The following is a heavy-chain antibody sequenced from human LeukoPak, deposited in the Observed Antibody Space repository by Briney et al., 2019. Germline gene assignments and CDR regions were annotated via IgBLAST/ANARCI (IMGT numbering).Heavy chain of an antibody. CDR2: ISYDGSNK. Sequence: PGGSLRLSCAASGFTFSSYAMHWVRQAPGKGLEWVAVISYDGSNKYYADSVKGRFTISRDNSKNTLYLQMNSLRAEDTAVYYCARDRSGITMIVVVPARREHAFDIWGQGTMVTVSS. CDR1: GFTFSSYA. CDR3: ARDRSGITMIVVVPARREHAFDI. V-gene: IGHV3-30*04. J-gene: IGHJ3*02. D-gene: IGHD3-22*01.